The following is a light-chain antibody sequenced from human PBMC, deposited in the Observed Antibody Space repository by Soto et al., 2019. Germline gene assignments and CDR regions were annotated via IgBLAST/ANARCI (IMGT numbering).Light chain of an antibody. CDR1: RSNIGTDSD. Sequence: QSVLSQPPSVSGAPGQRVTISCTGSRSNIGTDSDVHWYQQFPGTAPKLLIYGTTNRPSGVPDRFSGSKSGTSASLAITGLQAEDEADYYCQYYDSRLSGVVFGGGTKLTVL. CDR3: QYYDSRLSGVV. V-gene: IGLV1-40*01. CDR2: GTT. J-gene: IGLJ2*01.